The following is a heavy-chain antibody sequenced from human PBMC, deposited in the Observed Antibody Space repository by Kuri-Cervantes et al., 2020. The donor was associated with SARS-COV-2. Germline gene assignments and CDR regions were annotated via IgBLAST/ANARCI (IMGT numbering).Heavy chain of an antibody. J-gene: IGHJ5*02. CDR2: IYYSGST. V-gene: IGHV4-59*12. CDR3: ARTKGTIFGVVNWFDP. D-gene: IGHD3-3*01. CDR1: GGSISSYY. Sequence: SETLSLTCTVSGGSISSYYWSWIRQPPGKGLEWIGYIYYSGSTYYNPSLKSRVTISVDTSKNQFSLKLSSVTAADTAVYYCARTKGTIFGVVNWFDPWGQGTLVTVSS.